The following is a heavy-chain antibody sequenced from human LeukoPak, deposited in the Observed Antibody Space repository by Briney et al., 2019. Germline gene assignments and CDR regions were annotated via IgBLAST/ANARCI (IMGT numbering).Heavy chain of an antibody. CDR2: IIPILGIA. J-gene: IGHJ4*02. V-gene: IGHV1-69*04. Sequence: SVKVSCKASGYTFTGYYMHWVRQAPGQGLEWMGRIIPILGIANYAQKFQGRVTITADKSTSTAYMELSSLRSEDTAVYYCARDIKYWGQGTLVTVSS. CDR1: GYTFTGYY. CDR3: ARDIKY.